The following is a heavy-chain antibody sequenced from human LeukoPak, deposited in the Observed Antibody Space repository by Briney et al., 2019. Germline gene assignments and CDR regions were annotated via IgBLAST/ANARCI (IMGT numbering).Heavy chain of an antibody. CDR1: GGSISSYY. D-gene: IGHD6-13*01. CDR2: IYYSGST. Sequence: SETLSLTCTVSGGSISSYYWSWIRQPPGKGLEWIGYIYYSGSTNYNPSLKSRVTISVDTSKNQLSLKLSSVTAADTAVYYCARHWETSSWYVDYWGQGTLVTVSS. CDR3: ARHWETSSWYVDY. V-gene: IGHV4-59*08. J-gene: IGHJ4*02.